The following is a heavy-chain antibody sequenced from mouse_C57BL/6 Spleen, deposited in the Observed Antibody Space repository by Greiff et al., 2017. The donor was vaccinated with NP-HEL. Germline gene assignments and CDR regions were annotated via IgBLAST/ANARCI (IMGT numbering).Heavy chain of an antibody. J-gene: IGHJ4*01. CDR2: INPSSGYT. CDR3: ARSYYDYDGAMDY. Sequence: QVQLKQSGAELAKPGASVKLSCKASGYTFTSYWMHWVKQRPGQGLEWIGYINPSSGYTKYNQKFKDKATLTADKSSSTAYMQLSSLTYEDSAVYYCARSYYDYDGAMDYWGQGTSVTVSS. V-gene: IGHV1-7*01. CDR1: GYTFTSYW. D-gene: IGHD2-4*01.